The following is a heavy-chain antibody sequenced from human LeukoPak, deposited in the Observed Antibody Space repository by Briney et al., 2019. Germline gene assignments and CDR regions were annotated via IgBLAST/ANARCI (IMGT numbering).Heavy chain of an antibody. D-gene: IGHD6-25*01. CDR2: INFNSGDT. J-gene: IGHJ4*02. CDR3: VRERAATVDY. Sequence: ASVKVSCKASGYTFTGYYIHWVRQAPGQGLEWMGWINFNSGDTNYAQKFQGRVTVTRDTSISTTYMELSSLRADDTAIYHCVRERAATVDYWGQGTLVTVSS. V-gene: IGHV1-2*02. CDR1: GYTFTGYY.